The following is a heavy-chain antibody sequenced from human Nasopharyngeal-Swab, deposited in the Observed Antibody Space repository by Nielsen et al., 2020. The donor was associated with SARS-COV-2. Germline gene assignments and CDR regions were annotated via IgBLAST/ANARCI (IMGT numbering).Heavy chain of an antibody. J-gene: IGHJ4*02. CDR3: ARTNTERPNFDS. Sequence: GSLRLSCTVSGGSISGSTYYWGWVRQPPGKGLEWIANIYYTGNTYYSPSLKSRVTISVDTSRSQFSLTLFSMTAADRAVYYCARTNTERPNFDSWGQGLLVTVSS. CDR1: GGSISGSTYY. D-gene: IGHD2-8*01. CDR2: IYYTGNT. V-gene: IGHV4-39*01.